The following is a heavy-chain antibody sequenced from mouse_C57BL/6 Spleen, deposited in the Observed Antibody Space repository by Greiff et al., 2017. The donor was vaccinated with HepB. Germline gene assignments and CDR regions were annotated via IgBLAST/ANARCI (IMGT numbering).Heavy chain of an antibody. CDR1: GYSFTGYY. V-gene: IGHV1-42*01. CDR3: ARPHDYGSSYPFAY. D-gene: IGHD1-1*01. CDR2: INPSTGGT. J-gene: IGHJ3*01. Sequence: EVQLQQSGPELVKPGASVKISCKASGYSFTGYYMNWVKQSPEKSLEWIGEINPSTGGTTYNQKFKAKATLTVDKSSSTAYMQLKRLTSEDSAFYYGARPHDYGSSYPFAYWGQGTLVTVSA.